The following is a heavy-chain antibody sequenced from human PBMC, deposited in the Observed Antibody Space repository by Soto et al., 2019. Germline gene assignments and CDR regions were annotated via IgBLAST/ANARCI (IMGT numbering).Heavy chain of an antibody. J-gene: IGHJ4*02. Sequence: GGSLRLSCAASGFTFSSYAMSWFRQAPGKGLEWVSAISGSGGSTYYADSVKGRFTISRDNSKNTLYLQMNSLRAEDTAVYYCAKDLTDGYLHLEAQFDKWGQGTLVTVPS. CDR1: GFTFSSYA. CDR3: AKDLTDGYLHLEAQFDK. D-gene: IGHD5-12*01. CDR2: ISGSGGST. V-gene: IGHV3-23*01.